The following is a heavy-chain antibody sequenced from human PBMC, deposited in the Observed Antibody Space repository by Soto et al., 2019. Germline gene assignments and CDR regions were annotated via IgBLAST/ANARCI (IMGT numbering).Heavy chain of an antibody. CDR3: ARHVEGTTSSGPDPGSYSSHYYMDV. J-gene: IGHJ6*03. CDR1: GGTFSSYA. Sequence: GASVKVTCKASGGTFSSYAISWVRQAPGQGLEWMGGIIPIFGTANYAQKFQGQVTISADKSISTAYLQWSSLKASDTAMYYCARHVEGTTSSGPDPGSYSSHYYMDVWGKGITVTVSS. D-gene: IGHD6-6*01. CDR2: IIPIFGTA. V-gene: IGHV1-69*06.